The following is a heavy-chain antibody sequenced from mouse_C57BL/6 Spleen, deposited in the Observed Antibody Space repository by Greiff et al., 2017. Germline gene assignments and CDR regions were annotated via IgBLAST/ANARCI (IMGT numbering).Heavy chain of an antibody. CDR1: GFSLSTSGMG. V-gene: IGHV8-12*01. D-gene: IGHD1-1*01. CDR3: ARSPFITTVVEGYFDV. Sequence: QVTLKESGPGILQSSQTLSLTCSFSGFSLSTSGMGVSWIRQPSGKGLEWLAHIYWDDDKRYNPSLKSRPTISKDTSRNQVFLKITSVDTADTATYYGARSPFITTVVEGYFDVWGTGTTVTVSS. J-gene: IGHJ1*03. CDR2: IYWDDDK.